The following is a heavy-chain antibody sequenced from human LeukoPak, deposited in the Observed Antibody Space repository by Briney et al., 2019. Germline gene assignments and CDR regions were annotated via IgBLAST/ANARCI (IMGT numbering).Heavy chain of an antibody. CDR1: GFSVSNYY. CDR2: IRDSGAT. CDR3: ARDRAVTQVWVEFDS. V-gene: IGHV3-66*03. D-gene: IGHD3-16*01. Sequence: GGSLRLSCAGSGFSVSNYYMNWVRQPPGKGLEWVSLIRDSGATFYADSVKGRFTISRDNSKNTIYLQMNRLRVEDTAVYFCARDRAVTQVWVEFDSWGQGTQVTVSS. J-gene: IGHJ5*01.